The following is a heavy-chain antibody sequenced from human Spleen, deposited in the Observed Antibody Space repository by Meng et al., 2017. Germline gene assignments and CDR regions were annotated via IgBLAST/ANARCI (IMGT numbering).Heavy chain of an antibody. J-gene: IGHJ1*01. CDR1: GGSINSAVHY. V-gene: IGHV4-31*03. CDR3: ARDNDEHTYAYSYFHH. D-gene: IGHD3-16*01. Sequence: QLQLQESGPGLVKPSQILSLTCTFSGGSINSAVHYWSWIRQHPGKGLEWIGEVYQTGSANYNPSLKSRVTISVDKSKTQLSLKVYSVTAADTAVYYCARDNDEHTYAYSYFHHWGRGTLVTVSS. CDR2: VYQTGSA.